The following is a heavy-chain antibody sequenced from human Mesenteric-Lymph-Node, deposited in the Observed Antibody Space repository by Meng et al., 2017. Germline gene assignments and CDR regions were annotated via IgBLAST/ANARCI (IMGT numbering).Heavy chain of an antibody. D-gene: IGHD1-1*01. J-gene: IGHJ1*01. Sequence: GQLLESGGGVVQSGRSLSLAGADSGFTFSSDAMHWVRQGPGKGLVWVSRINPDGSNPTYADSVKGRFTISRDNAKNTVYLQMNSLRAEDTALYYCTNDRLNHWGQGALVTVSS. CDR3: TNDRLNH. CDR1: GFTFSSDA. V-gene: IGHV3-74*02. CDR2: INPDGSNP.